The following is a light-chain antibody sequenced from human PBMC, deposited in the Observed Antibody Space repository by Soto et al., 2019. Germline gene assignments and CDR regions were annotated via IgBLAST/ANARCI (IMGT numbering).Light chain of an antibody. Sequence: EIVLTQSPGTLSLSPGERATLSCRASQSVSSSYLAWYQQKPGQAPRLLMYGASSRATGIPERFSGTGSGTDFTLTISRLEPEDFAVYYCQQRSNWPGTFGQGTKVDIK. V-gene: IGKV3D-20*02. CDR2: GAS. CDR3: QQRSNWPGT. CDR1: QSVSSSY. J-gene: IGKJ1*01.